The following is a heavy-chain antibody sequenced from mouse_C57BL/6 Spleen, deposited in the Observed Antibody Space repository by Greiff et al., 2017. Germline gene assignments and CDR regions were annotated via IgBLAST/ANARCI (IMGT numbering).Heavy chain of an antibody. D-gene: IGHD4-1*01. CDR3: ARISGIGALDY. CDR1: GFTFSDYY. J-gene: IGHJ4*01. CDR2: INYDGSST. Sequence: EVQLVESEGGLVQPGSSMKLSCTASGFTFSDYYMAWVRQVPEKGLEWVANINYDGSSTYYLDSLKSRFIISRDNAKNILYLQMSSLKSEDTATYYCARISGIGALDYWGQGTSVTVSS. V-gene: IGHV5-16*01.